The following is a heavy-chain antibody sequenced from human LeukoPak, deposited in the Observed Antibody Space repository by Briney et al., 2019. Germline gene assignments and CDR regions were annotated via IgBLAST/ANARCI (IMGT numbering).Heavy chain of an antibody. CDR3: ASYSTARGDIDY. D-gene: IGHD3-10*01. J-gene: IGHJ4*02. CDR1: GFTFSSYW. Sequence: PGGSPRLSCAASGFTFSSYWMSWVRQAPGKGLEWVASIKQDGSEIYYVDSVKGRFTISRDNAKNSLDLQVNSLRAEDTAVYYCASYSTARGDIDYWGQGTMVTVSS. V-gene: IGHV3-7*02. CDR2: IKQDGSEI.